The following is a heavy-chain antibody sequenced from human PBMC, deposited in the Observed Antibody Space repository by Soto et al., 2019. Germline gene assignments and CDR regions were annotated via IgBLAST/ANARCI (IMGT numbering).Heavy chain of an antibody. CDR3: ARNRFFDI. Sequence: TLSLTCAVSGGSMSSGGYSWSWIRQPPGKGLEWIGYIYHSGSTYYNPSLKSRVTISVDRSKNQFSLKLSSVTAADTAVYYCARNRFFDIWGHGTMVTVSS. V-gene: IGHV4-30-2*01. J-gene: IGHJ3*02. CDR1: GGSMSSGGYS. CDR2: IYHSGST.